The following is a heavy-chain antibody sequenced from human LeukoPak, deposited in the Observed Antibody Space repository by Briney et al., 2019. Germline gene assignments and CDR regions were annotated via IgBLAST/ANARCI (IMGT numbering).Heavy chain of an antibody. J-gene: IGHJ4*02. Sequence: GESLRLSCAASGFIFNGHWMHWVRQAPGKGLMWVSHIIGEGSSTNYADSVKGRFTISRDNAKNTLYLQMNSLRAEDTAVYYCTRDVGFCSGGRCFPSGPADYWGQGTLVTVSS. CDR2: IIGEGSST. CDR1: GFIFNGHW. CDR3: TRDVGFCSGGRCFPSGPADY. V-gene: IGHV3-74*01. D-gene: IGHD2-15*01.